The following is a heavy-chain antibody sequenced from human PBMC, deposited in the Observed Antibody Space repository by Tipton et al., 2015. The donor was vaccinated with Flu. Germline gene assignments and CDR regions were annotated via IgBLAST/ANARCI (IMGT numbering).Heavy chain of an antibody. J-gene: IGHJ3*02. Sequence: LRLSCTVSGGSISSGLYSWSRIRQLAGKGLAWIGRIYTSGSTNYNPSLNSRVTISLDTSKNEFSLWLTSVTAADTAVYFCARRGGHASSSPAFDIWGQGTMVTVSS. CDR3: ARRGGHASSSPAFDI. V-gene: IGHV4-61*02. D-gene: IGHD6-6*01. CDR2: IYTSGST. CDR1: GGSISSGLYS.